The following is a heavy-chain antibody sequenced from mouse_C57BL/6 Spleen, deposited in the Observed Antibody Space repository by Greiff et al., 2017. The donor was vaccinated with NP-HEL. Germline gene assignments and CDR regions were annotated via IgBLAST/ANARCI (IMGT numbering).Heavy chain of an antibody. Sequence: VQLQESGAELARPGASVKLSCKASGYTFTSYGISWVKQRTGQGLEWIGEIYPRSGNTYYNEKFKGKATLTADKSSSTAYMELRSLTSEASAVYVCARRGNVGTGAMDYWGQGTSVTVSS. CDR3: ARRGNVGTGAMDY. V-gene: IGHV1-81*01. D-gene: IGHD2-14*01. J-gene: IGHJ4*01. CDR1: GYTFTSYG. CDR2: IYPRSGNT.